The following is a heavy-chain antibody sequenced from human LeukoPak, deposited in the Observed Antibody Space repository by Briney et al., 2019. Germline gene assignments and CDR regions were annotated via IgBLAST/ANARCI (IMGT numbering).Heavy chain of an antibody. Sequence: GGSLRHSCAASGFSFSSYGMHWVRQAPGKGLEWVAVIWYDGSNKNYADSVKGRFTISRVNSKNVLYLQMNSLRVEDTALYYCASHGGLWGQGTLVTVSS. CDR3: ASHGGL. CDR2: IWYDGSNK. J-gene: IGHJ4*02. CDR1: GFSFSSYG. D-gene: IGHD5-12*01. V-gene: IGHV3-33*01.